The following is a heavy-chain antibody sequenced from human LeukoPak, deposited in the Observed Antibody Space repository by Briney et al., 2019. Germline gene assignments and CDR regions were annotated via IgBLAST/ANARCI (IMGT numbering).Heavy chain of an antibody. J-gene: IGHJ4*02. CDR1: GYTFTSYA. Sequence: ASVKVSCKASGYTFTSYAMHWVRQSPGQRLEWMGWINAGNGNTKYSQKFQGRVTITRDTSASTAYMELSSLRSEDTAVYYCARDFAAVADPFDYWGQGTLVTVSS. D-gene: IGHD6-19*01. V-gene: IGHV1-3*01. CDR3: ARDFAAVADPFDY. CDR2: INAGNGNT.